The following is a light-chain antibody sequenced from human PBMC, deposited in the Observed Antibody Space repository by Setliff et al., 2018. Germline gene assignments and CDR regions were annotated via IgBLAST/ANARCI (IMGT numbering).Light chain of an antibody. CDR2: DVS. CDR1: SSDVGGYNY. J-gene: IGLJ1*01. CDR3: QSYDSSLSGDV. Sequence: QSVLTQPRSVSGSPGQSVTISCTGTSSDVGGYNYVSWYQQHPGKAPKLMIYDVSKRPSGVPDRFSGSKSGNTASLTISGLQAEDEADYYCQSYDSSLSGDVFGTGTKVTVL. V-gene: IGLV2-11*01.